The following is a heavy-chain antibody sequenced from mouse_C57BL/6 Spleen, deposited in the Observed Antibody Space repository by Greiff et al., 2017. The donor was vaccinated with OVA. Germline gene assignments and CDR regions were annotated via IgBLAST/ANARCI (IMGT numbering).Heavy chain of an antibody. Sequence: VQLQQSGPGLVKPSQSLSLTCSVTGYSITSGYYWNWIRQFPGNQLDWLGYISYDGSNNYNPSLKNRNSITRDTSKNQFFLKLNSVTTEDTATYYCASDYVAYWGQGTLVTVSA. CDR1: GYSITSGYY. V-gene: IGHV3-6*01. CDR2: ISYDGSN. D-gene: IGHD2-12*01. J-gene: IGHJ3*01. CDR3: ASDYVAY.